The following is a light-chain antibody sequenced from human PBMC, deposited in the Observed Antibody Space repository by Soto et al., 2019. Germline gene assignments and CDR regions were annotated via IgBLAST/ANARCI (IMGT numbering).Light chain of an antibody. CDR3: CSYAGSSTLV. CDR1: SSDVGSYKF. J-gene: IGLJ2*01. Sequence: QSVLTQPAFVSGSPGQSITISCTGTSSDVGSYKFVSWYQQHPGKAPKLMIYEGSKRPSGVSNRFSGSKSGNTASLTISGLQAEDEADYYCCSYAGSSTLVFGGGTQLTVL. V-gene: IGLV2-23*01. CDR2: EGS.